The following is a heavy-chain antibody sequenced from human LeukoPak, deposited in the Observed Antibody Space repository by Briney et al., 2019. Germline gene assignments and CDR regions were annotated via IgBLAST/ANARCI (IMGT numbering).Heavy chain of an antibody. CDR2: IYSGGST. CDR1: GFTVSSNY. J-gene: IGHJ4*02. CDR3: AKVGAPGDYGVTVDY. Sequence: PGGSLRLSCAASGFTVSSNYMSWVRQAPGKGLEWVSVIYSGGSTYYADSVKGRFTISRDNSKNTLYLQMNSLRAEDTAVYYCAKVGAPGDYGVTVDYWGQGTLVTVSS. D-gene: IGHD4-17*01. V-gene: IGHV3-53*01.